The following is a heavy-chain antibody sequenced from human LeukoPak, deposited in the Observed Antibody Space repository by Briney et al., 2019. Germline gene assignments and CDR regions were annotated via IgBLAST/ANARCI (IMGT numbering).Heavy chain of an antibody. V-gene: IGHV3-48*01. CDR3: ASTWGHYYDSSGYYALSFDY. J-gene: IGHJ4*02. CDR2: ISSSSSTI. Sequence: TGGSLRLSCAASGFTFSSYSMNWVRQAPGKGLEWVSYISSSSSTIYYADSVKGRFTISRDNAKNSLYLQMNSLRAADTAVYYCASTWGHYYDSSGYYALSFDYWGQGTLVTVSS. CDR1: GFTFSSYS. D-gene: IGHD3-22*01.